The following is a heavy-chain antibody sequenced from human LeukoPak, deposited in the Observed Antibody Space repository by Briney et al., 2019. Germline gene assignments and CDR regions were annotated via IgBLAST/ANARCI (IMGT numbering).Heavy chain of an antibody. CDR1: GFTFSDHY. CDR2: TRNKANSYTT. V-gene: IGHV3-72*01. CDR3: ARVASGYYQGYFDY. J-gene: IGHJ4*02. Sequence: GGSLRLPCAASGFTFSDHYMDWVRQAPGKGLEWVGRTRNKANSYTTEYAASVKGRFTISRDDSKNSLYLQMNSLKTEDTAVYYCARVASGYYQGYFDYWGQGTLVTVSS. D-gene: IGHD3-22*01.